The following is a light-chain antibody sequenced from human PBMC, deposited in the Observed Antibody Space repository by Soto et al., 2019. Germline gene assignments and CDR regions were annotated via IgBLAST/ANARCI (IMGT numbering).Light chain of an antibody. V-gene: IGKV3-20*01. CDR2: GAS. J-gene: IGKJ3*01. Sequence: EFVLTQSPGTLSLSPGERATLSCRASQSVTSTYLAWYQQKPGQAPRLLIYGASNRATGIPDRFSGSGSGTDFTLTISRLEPEDFAVYYCQQYGSSPETFGPGTKVDIK. CDR1: QSVTSTY. CDR3: QQYGSSPET.